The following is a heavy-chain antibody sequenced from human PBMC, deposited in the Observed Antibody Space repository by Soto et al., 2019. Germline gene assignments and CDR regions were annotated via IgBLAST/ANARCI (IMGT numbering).Heavy chain of an antibody. CDR3: ARESSGAFDI. D-gene: IGHD3-10*01. Sequence: SVKVSCKASGYTFTGYYKHWVRQAPGQGLEWMGGIIPNSGTANYAQKFQGRVTITTDESTSTAYMELSSLRSEDTAVYYCARESSGAFDIWGQGTMVTVSS. V-gene: IGHV1-69*05. J-gene: IGHJ3*02. CDR2: IIPNSGTA. CDR1: GYTFTGYY.